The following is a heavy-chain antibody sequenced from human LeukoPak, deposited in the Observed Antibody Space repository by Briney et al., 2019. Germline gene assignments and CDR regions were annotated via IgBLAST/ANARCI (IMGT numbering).Heavy chain of an antibody. CDR3: ARDTYYNFWSGHYF. D-gene: IGHD3-3*01. CDR2: ISYDGNDK. V-gene: IGHV3-30-3*01. J-gene: IGHJ4*02. Sequence: GGSLRLSCAASGFTFSSYPMHWVRQAPGKGLEWVAVISYDGNDKYYAESVKGRFIISRDNSKNTLFLQMNSLRAEDMAVYYCARDTYYNFWSGHYFWGQGALVTVSS. CDR1: GFTFSSYP.